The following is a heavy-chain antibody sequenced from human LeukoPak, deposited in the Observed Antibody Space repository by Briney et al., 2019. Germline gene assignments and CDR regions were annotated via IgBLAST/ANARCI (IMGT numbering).Heavy chain of an antibody. J-gene: IGHJ5*02. V-gene: IGHV4-39*07. Sequence: PSEALSLTCTVSGGSVSINNYYWAWIRQPPGKGLEWIAYIYYSGSTYYNPSLKSRVTISINTSRNQFSLSLTSVTAADTAVYYCARIPSPGWFDPWGQGTLVTVSS. CDR2: IYYSGST. CDR1: GGSVSINNYY. CDR3: ARIPSPGWFDP.